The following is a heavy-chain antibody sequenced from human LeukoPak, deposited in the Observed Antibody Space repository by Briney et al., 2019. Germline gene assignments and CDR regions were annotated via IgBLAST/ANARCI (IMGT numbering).Heavy chain of an antibody. CDR2: MNPNSGNT. CDR3: ARGRAVVVAEYYFDY. Sequence: GASVKVSCKASGYTFTSYDINWVRQATGQGLEWMGWMNPNSGNTGYAQKFQGRVTMTRNTSISTAYMELSSLRSEDTAVYYCARGRAVVVAEYYFDYWAQGTLVTVSS. J-gene: IGHJ4*02. V-gene: IGHV1-8*01. CDR1: GYTFTSYD. D-gene: IGHD2-15*01.